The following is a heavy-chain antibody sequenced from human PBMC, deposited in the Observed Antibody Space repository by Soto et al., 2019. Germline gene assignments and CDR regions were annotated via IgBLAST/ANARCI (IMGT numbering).Heavy chain of an antibody. CDR3: ARAGRIQLWYDY. CDR2: ISYDGSNK. CDR1: GFTFSSYA. Sequence: QVQLVESGGGVVQPGRSLRLSCAASGFTFSSYAMHWVRQAPGKGLEWVAVISYDGSNKYYADSVKGRFTISRDNPKNTLYLQMNSLRAEDTAVYYCARAGRIQLWYDYWGQGTLVTVSS. V-gene: IGHV3-30-3*01. J-gene: IGHJ4*02. D-gene: IGHD5-18*01.